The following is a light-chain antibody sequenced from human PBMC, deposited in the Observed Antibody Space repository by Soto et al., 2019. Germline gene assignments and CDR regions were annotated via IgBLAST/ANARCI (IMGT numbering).Light chain of an antibody. J-gene: IGLJ1*01. Sequence: ALTQPPSASGSPGQSVTISCTGTSSDVGGYKYVSWYQQHPGKAPKLMIYEVNKRPSGVPDRFSGSKSGNTASLTVSGLQAEDEADYYCSSYAGSNSFIFGTGTKLTVL. V-gene: IGLV2-8*01. CDR1: SSDVGGYKY. CDR3: SSYAGSNSFI. CDR2: EVN.